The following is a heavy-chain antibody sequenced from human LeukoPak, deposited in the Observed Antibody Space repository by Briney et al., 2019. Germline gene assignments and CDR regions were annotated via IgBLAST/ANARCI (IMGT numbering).Heavy chain of an antibody. CDR1: GYTFTGYY. CDR3: ARWDIVVVPAAGFDY. CDR2: INPNSGGT. Sequence: VSCKASGYTFTGYYMHWVRQAPGQGLEWMGWINPNSGGTNYAQKFQGRVTMTRDTSISTAYVELSRLRSDDTAVYYCARWDIVVVPAAGFDYWGQGTLVTVSS. D-gene: IGHD2-2*01. J-gene: IGHJ4*02. V-gene: IGHV1-2*02.